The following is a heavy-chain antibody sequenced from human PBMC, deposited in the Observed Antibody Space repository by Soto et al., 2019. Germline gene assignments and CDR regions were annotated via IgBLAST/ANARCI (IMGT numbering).Heavy chain of an antibody. CDR2: ISYDGSNK. CDR3: AKRRFSEDYGFAY. Sequence: QVQLVESGGGVVQPGRSLRLSCAASGFTFSSYGMHWVRQAPGKGLEWVAVISYDGSNKYYADSVKGRFTISRDNSKNTLYLQMNSLRAEDTAVYYCAKRRFSEDYGFAYWGQGTLVTVSS. V-gene: IGHV3-30*18. J-gene: IGHJ4*02. D-gene: IGHD4-17*01. CDR1: GFTFSSYG.